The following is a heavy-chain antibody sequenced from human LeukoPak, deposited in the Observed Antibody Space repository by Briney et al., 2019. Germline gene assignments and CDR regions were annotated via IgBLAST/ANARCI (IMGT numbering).Heavy chain of an antibody. CDR3: AKTIITTKEYFQH. J-gene: IGHJ1*01. Sequence: GRSLRLSCAASGFTFSSYGMHWVRQAPGKGLEWVSAISGSGGSTYYADSVKGRFTISRDNSKNTLYLQMNSLRAEDTAVYYCAKTIITTKEYFQHWGQGTLVTVSS. D-gene: IGHD3-22*01. CDR1: GFTFSSYG. CDR2: ISGSGGST. V-gene: IGHV3-23*01.